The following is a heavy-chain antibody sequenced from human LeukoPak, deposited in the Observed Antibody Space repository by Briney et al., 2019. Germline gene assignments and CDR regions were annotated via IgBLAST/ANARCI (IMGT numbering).Heavy chain of an antibody. CDR1: GGSIRNSNNY. V-gene: IGHV4-39*02. CDR2: IHSSGSTT. D-gene: IGHD6-19*01. Sequence: SETLSLTCTVSGGSIRNSNNYWGWVRQPPGKGLEWIGTIHSSGSTTYYTPSLKSRVTISVDTSKNEFSLKLSSVTAADTAVYYCARENIYPTYSSGRYSRGANIDYWGQGTLVTVSS. J-gene: IGHJ4*02. CDR3: ARENIYPTYSSGRYSRGANIDY.